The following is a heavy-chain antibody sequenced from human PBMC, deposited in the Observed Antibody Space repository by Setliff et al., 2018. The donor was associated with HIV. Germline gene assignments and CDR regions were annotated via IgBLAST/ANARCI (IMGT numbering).Heavy chain of an antibody. Sequence: GASVKVSCKASRGTFKRYTISWVRQAPGQGPEWMGGIIPMYGTTKYAKKFQGRVTIAADDSTNTAYMELSSLTSEDTAVYYCARGLIVRSAYDGPGADYYFYYMDVWGKGTTVTVSS. V-gene: IGHV1-69*13. CDR3: ARGLIVRSAYDGPGADYYFYYMDV. CDR2: IIPMYGTT. D-gene: IGHD5-12*01. J-gene: IGHJ6*03. CDR1: RGTFKRYT.